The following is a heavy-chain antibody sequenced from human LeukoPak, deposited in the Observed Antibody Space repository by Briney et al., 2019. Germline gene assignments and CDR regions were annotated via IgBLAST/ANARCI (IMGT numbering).Heavy chain of an antibody. J-gene: IGHJ6*03. Sequence: GGSLRLSCAASGSTFTFYAMSWVRQAPGKGLEWVSVISGSGGSTHYADSVKGRFTISRDNSKNTLYLQMDSLRAEDTAVYYCAKWDGDLYYYYYMDVWGKGTRSPSP. D-gene: IGHD4-17*01. CDR1: GSTFTFYA. CDR2: ISGSGGST. V-gene: IGHV3-23*01. CDR3: AKWDGDLYYYYYMDV.